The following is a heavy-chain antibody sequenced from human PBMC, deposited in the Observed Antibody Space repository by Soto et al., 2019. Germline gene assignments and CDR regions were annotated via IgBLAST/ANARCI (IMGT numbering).Heavy chain of an antibody. J-gene: IGHJ6*02. D-gene: IGHD5-12*01. CDR1: GYSFTSYW. CDR2: IYPGDSDT. CDR3: ARLFSGYDHYYYYYGMDV. Sequence: GESLKISCKGSGYSFTSYWIGWVRQMPGKGLEWMGIIYPGDSDTRYSPSFQGQVTISADKSISTAYLQWSSQKASDTAMYYCARLFSGYDHYYYYYGMDVWGQGTTVTVSS. V-gene: IGHV5-51*01.